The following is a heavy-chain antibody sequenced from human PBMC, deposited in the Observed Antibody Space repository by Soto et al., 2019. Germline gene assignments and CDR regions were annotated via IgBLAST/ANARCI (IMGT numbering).Heavy chain of an antibody. CDR1: GGSIRNYY. CDR3: ARSSGFPDYFDS. V-gene: IGHV4-59*01. D-gene: IGHD6-19*01. CDR2: IYFSGST. Sequence: SETLSLTCTVSGGSIRNYYWTWIRRPPGKGLEWIGYIYFSGSTSYNPSLKSRVTISVDTSMYQFSLRLNSVTAADTAVYYCARSSGFPDYFDSWGQGTLVTVSS. J-gene: IGHJ4*02.